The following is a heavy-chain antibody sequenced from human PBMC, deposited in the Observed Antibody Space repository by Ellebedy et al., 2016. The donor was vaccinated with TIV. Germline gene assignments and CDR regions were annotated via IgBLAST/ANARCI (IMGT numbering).Heavy chain of an antibody. Sequence: GESLKISCAASGFTFSNYAMNWVRQAPGKGLEWVSGISGSGSYTYYAESVKGRFTISRDNSKNTLYLQMNSLRAEDTAVYFCARGLYSYGFAEYLQHWGQGTLVTVSS. CDR2: ISGSGSYT. CDR1: GFTFSNYA. V-gene: IGHV3-23*01. J-gene: IGHJ1*01. CDR3: ARGLYSYGFAEYLQH. D-gene: IGHD5-18*01.